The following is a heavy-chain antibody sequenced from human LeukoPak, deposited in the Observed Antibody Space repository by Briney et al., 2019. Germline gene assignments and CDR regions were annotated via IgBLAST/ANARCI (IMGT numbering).Heavy chain of an antibody. Sequence: SETLSLTCPVSGGSISSYYWSWIRQPAGKGLDWIGRIYTSGSTNYNPSLKSRVTISVDKSKNQFSLKLSSVTAADTAVYYCARDPCDYGGNGRIGWFDPWGQGTLVTVSS. D-gene: IGHD4-23*01. J-gene: IGHJ5*02. CDR2: IYTSGST. CDR3: ARDPCDYGGNGRIGWFDP. V-gene: IGHV4-4*07. CDR1: GGSISSYY.